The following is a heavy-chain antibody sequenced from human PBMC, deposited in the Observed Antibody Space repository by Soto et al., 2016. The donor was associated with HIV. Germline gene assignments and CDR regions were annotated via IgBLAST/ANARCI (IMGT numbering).Heavy chain of an antibody. D-gene: IGHD3-22*01. CDR2: ISGYGDRT. J-gene: IGHJ4*02. Sequence: EVQLSEPGGGLAQPGGSLRLSCTGSGFSFNAYAMSWIRQAPGMGLEWVSGISGYGDRTYYVDSVKGRFSISRDNSKDTVYLHMSSLRVEDTAIYYCAKKGDFDSSGYAFDQWGQGTLVSVST. CDR3: AKKGDFDSSGYAFDQ. CDR1: GFSFNAYA. V-gene: IGHV3-23*01.